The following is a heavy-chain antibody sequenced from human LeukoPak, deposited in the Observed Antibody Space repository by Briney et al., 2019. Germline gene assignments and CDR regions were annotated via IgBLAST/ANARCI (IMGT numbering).Heavy chain of an antibody. Sequence: GGSLRLSCAASGFTFSSYSMNWVRQAPGKGLEWVSYISSSSSTIYYADSVKGRFTISRDNAKNSLYLQMNSLRAEDTAVYYCARDYCSGGSCYTFDFDYWGQGTLVTVSS. CDR2: ISSSSSTI. CDR3: ARDYCSGGSCYTFDFDY. J-gene: IGHJ4*02. D-gene: IGHD2-15*01. CDR1: GFTFSSYS. V-gene: IGHV3-48*01.